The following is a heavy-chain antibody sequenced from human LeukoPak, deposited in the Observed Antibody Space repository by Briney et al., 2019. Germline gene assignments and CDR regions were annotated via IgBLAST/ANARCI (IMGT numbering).Heavy chain of an antibody. CDR3: ATGRGLTMVRGVKVPPLFDY. CDR1: GGSFSGYY. J-gene: IGHJ4*02. CDR2: INHSGST. D-gene: IGHD3-10*01. V-gene: IGHV4-34*01. Sequence: SETLSLTCAVYGGSFSGYYWSWIRQPPGKGLEWIGEINHSGSTNYNPSLKSRVTISVDTSKNQFSLKLSSVTAADTAVYYCATGRGLTMVRGVKVPPLFDYWGQGTLVTVSS.